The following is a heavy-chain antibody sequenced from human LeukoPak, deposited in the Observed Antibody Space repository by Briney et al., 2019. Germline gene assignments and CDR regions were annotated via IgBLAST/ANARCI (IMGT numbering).Heavy chain of an antibody. CDR2: ISGGGGST. D-gene: IGHD3-10*01. Sequence: GGTLRLSCAASGFTFSSYGMSWVRQAPGKGLEWVSAISGGGGSTYYADSVKGRFTISRDNSKTTLDLQMNSLRAEDTAVYYCAKDRSLWFGELLTHTYFDYWGQGTLVTVSS. CDR1: GFTFSSYG. J-gene: IGHJ4*02. CDR3: AKDRSLWFGELLTHTYFDY. V-gene: IGHV3-23*01.